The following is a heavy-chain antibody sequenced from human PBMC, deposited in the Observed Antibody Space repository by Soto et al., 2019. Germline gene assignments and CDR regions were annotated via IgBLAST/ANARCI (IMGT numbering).Heavy chain of an antibody. J-gene: IGHJ3*02. D-gene: IGHD5-12*01. CDR2: ISVDGRND. CDR3: AKEGHTSGRGGCSNI. V-gene: IGHV3-30*18. Sequence: GGSLRLSCEASGFTLSSSVMHWVRQSPGKRLEWLSVISVDGRNDLHAGAVKGRFTISRDISKNMVYLQMNDLRPDDTAMYFCAKEGHTSGRGGCSNIWAQGTMVTVSS. CDR1: GFTLSSSV.